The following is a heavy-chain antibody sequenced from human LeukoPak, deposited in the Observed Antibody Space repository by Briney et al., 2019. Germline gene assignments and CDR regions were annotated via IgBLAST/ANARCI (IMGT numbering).Heavy chain of an antibody. CDR1: GGSSSGYY. Sequence: PSETLSLTCAVYGGSSSGYYWSWIRQPPGKGLEWIGEINHSGSINYNPSLKSRVTISVDTSKNQFSLKLSSVTAADTAVYYCARYSYDYVWGSYRQGPFDYWGQGTLVTVSS. V-gene: IGHV4-34*01. J-gene: IGHJ4*02. CDR3: ARYSYDYVWGSYRQGPFDY. CDR2: INHSGSI. D-gene: IGHD3-16*02.